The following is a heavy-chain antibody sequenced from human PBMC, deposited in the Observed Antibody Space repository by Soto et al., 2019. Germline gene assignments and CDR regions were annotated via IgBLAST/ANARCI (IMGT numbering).Heavy chain of an antibody. CDR1: GYTFTIFA. CDR3: ARGGTPIDY. V-gene: IGHV1-3*01. Sequence: ASVKVSCKASGYTFTIFAMHWVRQAPGQRLEWMGWINADNGNTKYSQKFQSRVTITRDTSASTAYMELSSLRSEDTAVYYCARGGTPIDYRGQGTLVTLSS. J-gene: IGHJ4*02. CDR2: INADNGNT. D-gene: IGHD3-16*01.